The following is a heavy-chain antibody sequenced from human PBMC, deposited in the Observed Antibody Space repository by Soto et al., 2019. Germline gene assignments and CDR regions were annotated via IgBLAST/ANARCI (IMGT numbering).Heavy chain of an antibody. CDR2: ISGSNGNT. Sequence: QVQLVQSGTEVKKPGASVKVSCKASGYTFTRYGLSWVRQAPGQGLEWMGWISGSNGNTNYAQKLQVRFTMTTDTSTSTAYMELRSLGSDDTAVYYCARVGYGGSSQGALDIWGQGTMVTVSS. CDR3: ARVGYGGSSQGALDI. D-gene: IGHD2-15*01. V-gene: IGHV1-18*01. J-gene: IGHJ3*02. CDR1: GYTFTRYG.